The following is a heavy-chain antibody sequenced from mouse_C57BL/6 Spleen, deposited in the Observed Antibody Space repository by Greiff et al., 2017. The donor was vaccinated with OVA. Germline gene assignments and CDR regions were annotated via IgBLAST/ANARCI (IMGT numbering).Heavy chain of an antibody. J-gene: IGHJ2*01. CDR2: IHPKSGST. V-gene: IGHV1-64*01. CDR1: GYTFTSYW. CDR3: ARGITTVVAHFDY. D-gene: IGHD1-1*01. Sequence: QVQLQQPGAELVKPGASVKLSCKASGYTFTSYWMHWVKQRPGQGLEWIGMIHPKSGSTNYNEKFKSKATLTVDKSSSTAYMQLSSLTSEDSAVYYCARGITTVVAHFDYWGQGTTLTVSS.